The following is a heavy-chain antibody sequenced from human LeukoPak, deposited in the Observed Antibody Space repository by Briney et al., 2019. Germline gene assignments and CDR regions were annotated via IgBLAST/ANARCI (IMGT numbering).Heavy chain of an antibody. D-gene: IGHD5-24*01. Sequence: GGTLRLSCAASGFTFTSYGMSWVRQAPGKGLEWVSVISGGGGSTYYADSVKGRFTISRDNSKNTLYLQMNSLRAEDTAVYYCAKDEGDGYHYGTFDYWGQGTLVTVSS. J-gene: IGHJ4*02. CDR1: GFTFTSYG. CDR3: AKDEGDGYHYGTFDY. V-gene: IGHV3-23*01. CDR2: ISGGGGST.